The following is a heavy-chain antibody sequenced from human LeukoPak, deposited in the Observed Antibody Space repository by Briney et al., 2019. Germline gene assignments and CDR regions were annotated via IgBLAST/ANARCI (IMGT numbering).Heavy chain of an antibody. CDR2: INHSGST. CDR1: GGSFSGYY. J-gene: IGHJ6*03. V-gene: IGHV4-34*01. CDR3: ARRSYSSSSTNPYYYYYYMDV. D-gene: IGHD6-6*01. Sequence: SETLSLTCAVYGGSFSGYYWSWIRQPPGKGLEWIGEINHSGSTNYNPSLKSRVTISVDTSKNQFSLKLSSVTAADTAVYYCARRSYSSSSTNPYYYYYYMDVWGKGTTVTVSS.